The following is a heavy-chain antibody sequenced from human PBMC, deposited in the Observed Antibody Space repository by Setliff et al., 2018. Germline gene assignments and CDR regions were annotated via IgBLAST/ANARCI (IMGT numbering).Heavy chain of an antibody. CDR1: GYTFTDYY. CDR3: ARGAYYYDSSAANWFDP. Sequence: ASVKVSCKASGYTFTDYYIHWVRQAPGQGLEWMGRINPNSGATNYAQKFQGWVTMTRDTSISTAYMELSRLRSDDTAVYYCARGAYYYDSSAANWFDPWGQGTLVTVSS. J-gene: IGHJ5*02. CDR2: INPNSGAT. V-gene: IGHV1-2*04. D-gene: IGHD3-22*01.